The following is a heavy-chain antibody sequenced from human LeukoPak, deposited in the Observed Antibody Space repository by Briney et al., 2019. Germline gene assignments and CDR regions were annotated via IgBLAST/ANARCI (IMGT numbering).Heavy chain of an antibody. CDR3: VRAPRGAVYYYGMDV. J-gene: IGHJ6*02. V-gene: IGHV4-59*08. D-gene: IGHD3-10*01. Sequence: SETLSLPCTVSGDSIRTDYWSWIRRPPGKGPEWIGYIFYSGSPNYNPSLKSRVTISMDTSKNQFSLNLSSVTAADTAVCYCVRAPRGAVYYYGMDVWGQGTTVTVSS. CDR1: GDSIRTDY. CDR2: IFYSGSP.